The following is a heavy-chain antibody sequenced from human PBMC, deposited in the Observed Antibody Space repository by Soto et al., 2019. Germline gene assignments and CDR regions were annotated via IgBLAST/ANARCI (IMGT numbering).Heavy chain of an antibody. CDR1: GFTFSSYS. V-gene: IGHV3-21*01. CDR2: ISSSSSYI. Sequence: SGGSLRLSCAASGFTFSSYSMNWVRQAPGKGLEWVSSISSSSSYIYYADSVKGRFTISRDNAKNSLYLQMNSLRAEDTAVYYCARAGRATMGGFDYWGQGTLVTVSS. D-gene: IGHD3-16*01. CDR3: ARAGRATMGGFDY. J-gene: IGHJ4*02.